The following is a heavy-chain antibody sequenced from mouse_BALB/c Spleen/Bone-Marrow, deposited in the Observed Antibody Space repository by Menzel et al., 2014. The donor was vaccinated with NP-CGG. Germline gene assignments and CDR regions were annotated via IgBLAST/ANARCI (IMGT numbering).Heavy chain of an antibody. D-gene: IGHD1-1*01. J-gene: IGHJ2*01. CDR1: GFTFSNYW. V-gene: IGHV6-6*02. CDR3: TRGPQFVITAVPTGIFDY. Sequence: EVMLVESGGGLVQPGGSMKLSCVASGFTFSNYWMNWVRQSPEKGLEWVAEIKLKSNNYATHYAESVKGRFTTSRDDSKSSVYLQMNNLRGEDTGIYYCTRGPQFVITAVPTGIFDYWGQGTTLTVSS. CDR2: IKLKSNNYAT.